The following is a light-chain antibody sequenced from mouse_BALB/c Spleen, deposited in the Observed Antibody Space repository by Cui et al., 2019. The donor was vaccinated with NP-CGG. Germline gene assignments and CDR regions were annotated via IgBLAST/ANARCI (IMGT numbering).Light chain of an antibody. V-gene: IGLV1*01. CDR1: IGAVTTTNY. CDR3: VLWYSNHWV. J-gene: IGLJ1*01. Sequence: QSGVTQESALTTSPGKTVTLTCRSSIGAVTTTNYANWVQEKPDHLFTGLIGGTNNRAPGVPARFSGSLIGDKAALTITGAQTEDEAIYFCVLWYSNHWVFGGGTKLTVL. CDR2: GTN.